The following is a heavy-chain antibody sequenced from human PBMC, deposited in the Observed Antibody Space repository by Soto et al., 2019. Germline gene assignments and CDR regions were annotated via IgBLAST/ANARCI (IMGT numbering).Heavy chain of an antibody. CDR3: ARVWGGAFDF. CDR2: IYYSGST. Sequence: SETLSLTCTVSCGSISSYYWSWIRQPPGKGLEWIGYIYYSGSTKYNPSLKSRVTISVDTSKNRFSLRLSSVTAADTAVYYCARVWGGAFDFWGQGTMVTVSS. CDR1: CGSISSYY. D-gene: IGHD3-10*01. J-gene: IGHJ3*01. V-gene: IGHV4-59*01.